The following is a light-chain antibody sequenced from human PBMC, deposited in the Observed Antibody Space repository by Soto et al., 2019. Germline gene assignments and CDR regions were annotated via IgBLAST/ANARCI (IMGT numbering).Light chain of an antibody. Sequence: QSVLTQPPSVSAAPGQKVTISCSGSSSNIGSNYVSWYQHVPGTAPKLLIYDDNERPSGISDRLPASKSGTLATLAITGLQTGDEADYYCATWDSSLTVVLFGGGTKLTVL. V-gene: IGLV1-51*01. CDR1: SSNIGSNY. J-gene: IGLJ2*01. CDR2: DDN. CDR3: ATWDSSLTVVL.